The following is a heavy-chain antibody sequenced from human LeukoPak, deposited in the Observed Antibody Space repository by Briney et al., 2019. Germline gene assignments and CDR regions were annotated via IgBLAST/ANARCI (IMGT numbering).Heavy chain of an antibody. D-gene: IGHD6-13*01. CDR3: ARAGCEAAAGNDY. CDR2: INHSGST. Sequence: PSETLSLTCAVYGGSFSGYYWSWIRQPPGKGLEWIGEINHSGSTNYNPSLKSRVTISVDTSKNQFSLKLSSVTAADTAVYYCARAGCEAAAGNDYWGQGTLVTVSS. CDR1: GGSFSGYY. J-gene: IGHJ4*02. V-gene: IGHV4-34*01.